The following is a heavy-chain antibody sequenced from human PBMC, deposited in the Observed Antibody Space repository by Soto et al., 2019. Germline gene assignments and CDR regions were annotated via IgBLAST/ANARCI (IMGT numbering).Heavy chain of an antibody. J-gene: IGHJ4*02. V-gene: IGHV4-30-4*02. Sequence: SDTLSLTCPFSGVSISRGEDYLRWLRPPPGKGLEWIGYIYYSGSTYYNPSLKSRVTISVDTSKNQFSLKLSSVTAADTAVYYCARMASGIAAHSDYGGQGTRVIVSA. CDR3: ARMASGIAAHSDY. D-gene: IGHD6-13*01. CDR1: GVSISRGEDY. CDR2: IYYSGST.